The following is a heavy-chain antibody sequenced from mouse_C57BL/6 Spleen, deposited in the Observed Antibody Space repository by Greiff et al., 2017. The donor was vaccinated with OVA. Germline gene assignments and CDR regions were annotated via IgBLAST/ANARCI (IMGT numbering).Heavy chain of an antibody. CDR3: ARSDYWDY. CDR1: GYTFTSYW. J-gene: IGHJ2*01. V-gene: IGHV1-69*01. Sequence: QVQLQQPGAELVKPGASVKLSCKASGYTFTSYWMHWVKQRPGQGLEWIGEIDPSDSYTNYNQKFKGKSTLTVDKSSSTAYMQLSSLTSEDSAVYYCARSDYWDYWGQGTTLTVSS. CDR2: IDPSDSYT.